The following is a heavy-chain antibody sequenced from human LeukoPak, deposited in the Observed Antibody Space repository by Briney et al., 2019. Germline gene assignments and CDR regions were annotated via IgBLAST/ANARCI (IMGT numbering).Heavy chain of an antibody. D-gene: IGHD2-2*01. Sequence: SETLSLTCTVSGGSISSYYWSWIRQPPGKGLEWIGEINHSGSTNYNPSLKSRVTISVDTSKNQFSLKLSSVTAADTAVYYCARLGLGYCSSTSCPLDAFDIWGQGTMVTVSS. V-gene: IGHV4-34*01. J-gene: IGHJ3*02. CDR2: INHSGST. CDR3: ARLGLGYCSSTSCPLDAFDI. CDR1: GGSISSYY.